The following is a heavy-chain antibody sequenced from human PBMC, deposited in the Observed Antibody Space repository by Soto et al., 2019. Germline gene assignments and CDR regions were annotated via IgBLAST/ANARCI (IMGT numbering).Heavy chain of an antibody. CDR1: GFTFSDCY. Sequence: SLRLSCAASGFTFSDCYMSWIRQVPGKGLEWVSYISFTGSTIYHADSVKGRFTISRDNAKNSMYLQMNSLRAEDTAVYYCVGSTTSIAAVLFDYWGQGTLVTVSS. CDR3: VGSTTSIAAVLFDY. J-gene: IGHJ4*02. D-gene: IGHD6-13*01. V-gene: IGHV3-11*01. CDR2: ISFTGSTI.